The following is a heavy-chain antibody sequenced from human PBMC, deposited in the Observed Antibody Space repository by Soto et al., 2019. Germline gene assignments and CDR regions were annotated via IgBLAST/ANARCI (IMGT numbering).Heavy chain of an antibody. CDR3: ARPTRDMLTGYGSYYGLDV. CDR2: INSDGSSI. V-gene: IGHV3-74*03. CDR1: GFTFRSYW. Sequence: EVQLVESGGGLVQPGGSLRLSCAASGFTFRSYWMHWVRQAPGKGLMWVSRINSDGSSITYADSVKGRFTISRDNAKNPLYVQMSSLRAEDTAVYVCARPTRDMLTGYGSYYGLDVWGQGTTVTVSS. J-gene: IGHJ6*02. D-gene: IGHD3-9*01.